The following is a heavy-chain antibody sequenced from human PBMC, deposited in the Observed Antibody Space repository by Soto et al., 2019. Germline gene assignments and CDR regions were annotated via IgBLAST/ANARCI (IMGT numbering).Heavy chain of an antibody. CDR3: ARDPWAADY. CDR1: GFTVSSKY. Sequence: GGSLRLSCAASGFTVSSKYMSWVRQAPGKGLEWVSLIQSGGPTSYADSVKGRFTISRDNSKNTVNLQMNSLRAEDTAVYYCARDPWAADYWGQGTLVTDSS. J-gene: IGHJ4*02. CDR2: IQSGGPT. V-gene: IGHV3-66*01. D-gene: IGHD3-16*01.